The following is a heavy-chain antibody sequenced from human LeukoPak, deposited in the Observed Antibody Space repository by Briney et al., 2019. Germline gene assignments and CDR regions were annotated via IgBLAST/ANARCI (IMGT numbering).Heavy chain of an antibody. Sequence: GGSLRLSCAASGLTFSSYAMSWVRQAPGKGLEWVSAISGSGGSTYYADSVKGRFTISRDNSKNTLYLQMNSLRAEDTAVYYCAKYLYCGGDCYSAGNDYWGQGTLVTVSS. D-gene: IGHD2-21*02. CDR1: GLTFSSYA. CDR2: ISGSGGST. V-gene: IGHV3-23*01. CDR3: AKYLYCGGDCYSAGNDY. J-gene: IGHJ4*02.